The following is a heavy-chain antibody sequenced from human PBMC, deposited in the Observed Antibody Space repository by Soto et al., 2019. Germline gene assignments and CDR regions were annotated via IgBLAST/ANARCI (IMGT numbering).Heavy chain of an antibody. J-gene: IGHJ6*02. V-gene: IGHV4-34*01. CDR3: ARGSRSMVRGVIYYYYGMDV. Sequence: SETLSLTCAVYGGCFSGYYWSWIRQPPGKGLEWIGEINHSGSTNYNPSLKSRVTISVDTSKNQFSLKLSSVTAADTAVYYCARGSRSMVRGVIYYYYGMDVWGQGTTVTVSS. CDR1: GGCFSGYY. D-gene: IGHD3-10*01. CDR2: INHSGST.